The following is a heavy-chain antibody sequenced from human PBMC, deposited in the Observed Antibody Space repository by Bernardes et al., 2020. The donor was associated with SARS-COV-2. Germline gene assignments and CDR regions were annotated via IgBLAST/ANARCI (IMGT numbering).Heavy chain of an antibody. CDR1: GFTFSSYA. V-gene: IGHV3-30-3*01. CDR3: ARSRGGSYSRGMDV. J-gene: IGHJ6*02. CDR2: ISYDGSNK. Sequence: GGSLRLSCAASGFTFSSYAMHWVRQAPGKGLEWVAVISYDGSNKYYADSVKGRFTISRDNSKNTLYLQMNSLRAEDTAVYYCARSRGGSYSRGMDVWGQGTTVTVSS. D-gene: IGHD1-26*01.